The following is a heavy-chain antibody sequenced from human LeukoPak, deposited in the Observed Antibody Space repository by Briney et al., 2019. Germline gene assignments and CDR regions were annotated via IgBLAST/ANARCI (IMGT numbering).Heavy chain of an antibody. V-gene: IGHV1-18*01. Sequence: GASVKVSRKASGYTFTSYGISWVRQAPGQGLEWMGWISAYNGNTNYAQKLQGRVTMTTDTSTSTAYMELRSLRSDDTAVYYCARNYDILTGYYPYPHSWGAFDIWGQGTMVTVSS. CDR1: GYTFTSYG. CDR3: ARNYDILTGYYPYPHSWGAFDI. J-gene: IGHJ3*02. CDR2: ISAYNGNT. D-gene: IGHD3-9*01.